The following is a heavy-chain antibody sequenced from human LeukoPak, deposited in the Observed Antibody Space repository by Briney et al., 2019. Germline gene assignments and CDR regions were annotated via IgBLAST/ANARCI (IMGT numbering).Heavy chain of an antibody. CDR2: IYPGDSDT. J-gene: IGHJ4*02. CDR1: GYSFTSYW. V-gene: IGHV5-51*01. Sequence: GESLKIPCKGSGYSFTSYWIGWVRQMPGKGLEWMGIIYPGDSDTRYSPSFQGQVTISADRSISTAYLQWSSLKASDTAMYYCARLIVVPAAIAYYFDYWGQGTLVTVSS. D-gene: IGHD2-2*02. CDR3: ARLIVVPAAIAYYFDY.